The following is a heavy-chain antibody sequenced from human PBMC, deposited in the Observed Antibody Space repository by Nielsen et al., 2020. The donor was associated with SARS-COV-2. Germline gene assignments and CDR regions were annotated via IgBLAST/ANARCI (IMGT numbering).Heavy chain of an antibody. J-gene: IGHJ6*03. CDR3: ARTPSSGWPYYYYYMDV. CDR2: IYYSGST. CDR1: GGSISSSSYY. D-gene: IGHD6-19*01. V-gene: IGHV4-39*01. Sequence: GSLRLSCTVSGGSISSSSYYWGWIRQPPGKGLEWIGSIYYSGSTYYNPSLKSRVTISVDTSKNQFSLKLSSVTAEDTAVYYCARTPSSGWPYYYYYMDVWGKGTTVTVSS.